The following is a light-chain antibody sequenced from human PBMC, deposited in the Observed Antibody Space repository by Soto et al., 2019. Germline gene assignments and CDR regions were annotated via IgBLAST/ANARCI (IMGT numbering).Light chain of an antibody. CDR3: QQYNNWPLT. V-gene: IGKV3-15*01. CDR1: QSVSSN. CDR2: GAS. J-gene: IGKJ4*01. Sequence: EILVTQSPATLSVSPGERATLSCRASQSVSSNLAWYMQKPGQAPELLIYGASTRATGIPARFSGSGSGTEFTLTISSLQSEDFVVDYCQQYNNWPLTFGGGTKVEIK.